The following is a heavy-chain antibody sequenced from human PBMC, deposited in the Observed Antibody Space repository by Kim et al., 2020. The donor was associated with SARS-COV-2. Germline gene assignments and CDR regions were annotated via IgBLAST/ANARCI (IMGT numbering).Heavy chain of an antibody. V-gene: IGHV3-23*01. CDR1: GFTFSSYA. J-gene: IGHJ4*02. Sequence: GGSLRLSCAASGFTFSSYAMSWVRQAPGKGLEWVSAISGSGGSTYYADSVKGRFTISRDNSKNTLYLQMNSLRAEDTAVYYCAKASDGSGTSVHYFDYWGQGTLVTVSS. D-gene: IGHD3-10*01. CDR2: ISGSGGST. CDR3: AKASDGSGTSVHYFDY.